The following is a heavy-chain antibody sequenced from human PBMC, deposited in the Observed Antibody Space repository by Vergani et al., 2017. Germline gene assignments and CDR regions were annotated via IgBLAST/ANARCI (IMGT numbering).Heavy chain of an antibody. CDR2: IKNTGDST. CDR3: AREMSNEGFNY. Sequence: EVQLLQSEGAVVQPGGSLRLSCVASGFTFSSHAMSWVRQGHGQGLEGVSSIKNTGDSTHYADSVKGRFTISRDNAKNSLFLQMSSLKVEDTGVYYCAREMSNEGFNYWGQGTRVTVS. D-gene: IGHD4-11*01. CDR1: GFTFSSHA. V-gene: IGHV3-23*01. J-gene: IGHJ4*02.